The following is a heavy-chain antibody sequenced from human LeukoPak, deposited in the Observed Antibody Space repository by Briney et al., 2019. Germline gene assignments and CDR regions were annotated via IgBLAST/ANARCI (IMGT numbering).Heavy chain of an antibody. J-gene: IGHJ6*02. D-gene: IGHD6-19*01. Sequence: GGSLRLSCAASGFTFSSYAMSWVRQAPGRGLEWVSVIYSGGSTYYADSVKGRFTISRDNSKNTLYLQMNSLRAEDTAVYYCARGGSSGWLPTWYYYGMDVWGQGTTVTVSS. CDR3: ARGGSSGWLPTWYYYGMDV. CDR2: IYSGGST. CDR1: GFTFSSYA. V-gene: IGHV3-53*01.